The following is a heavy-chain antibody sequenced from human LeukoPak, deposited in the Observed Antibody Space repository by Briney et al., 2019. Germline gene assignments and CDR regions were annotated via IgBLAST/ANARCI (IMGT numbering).Heavy chain of an antibody. CDR2: IYHSGST. V-gene: IGHV4-4*02. CDR1: GGSISSSNW. Sequence: PSETLSLTCAVSGGSISSSNWWSWVRQPPGKGLEWIGSIYHSGSTYYNPSLKSRVTISVDTSKNQFSLKLSSVTAADTAVYYCARAGRITMIDLYAFDIWGQGTMVTVSS. J-gene: IGHJ3*02. D-gene: IGHD3-22*01. CDR3: ARAGRITMIDLYAFDI.